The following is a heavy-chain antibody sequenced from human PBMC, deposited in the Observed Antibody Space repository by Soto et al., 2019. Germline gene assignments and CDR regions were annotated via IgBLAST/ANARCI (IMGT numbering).Heavy chain of an antibody. D-gene: IGHD1-1*01. J-gene: IGHJ5*02. CDR3: VRDGTKTLRDWFDP. CDR1: GASISGFY. V-gene: IGHV4-4*07. Sequence: SETLSLTCTVSGASISGFYWSWIRKSAGKGLEWIGRIYATGTTDYNPSLKSRVMMSADTSKKRFSLKLRSVTAADTAVYYCVRDGTKTLRDWFDPWGQGISVTVSS. CDR2: IYATGTT.